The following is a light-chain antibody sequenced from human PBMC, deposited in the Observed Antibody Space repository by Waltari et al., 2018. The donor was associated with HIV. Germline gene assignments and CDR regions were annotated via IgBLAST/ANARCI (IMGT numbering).Light chain of an antibody. CDR2: DDT. Sequence: SYVLTQAPSLSVAPGQAASITCGGNNIGVKTVPWYQQRAGQAPVLVVHDDTDRPSGIPERCSGCNTGNTATLTISRVEAGDEADDYCQVWDESSENVVFGGGTKVTVL. J-gene: IGLJ2*01. V-gene: IGLV3-21*02. CDR3: QVWDESSENVV. CDR1: NIGVKT.